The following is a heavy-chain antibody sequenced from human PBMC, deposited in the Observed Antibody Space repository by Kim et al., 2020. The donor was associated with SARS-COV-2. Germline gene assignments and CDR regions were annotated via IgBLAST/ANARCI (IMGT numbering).Heavy chain of an antibody. J-gene: IGHJ4*02. V-gene: IGHV3-64D*06. D-gene: IGHD6-13*01. CDR1: GFTFSSYA. CDR2: ISSNGGST. CDR3: VKDLISSSSSWYVSDY. Sequence: GGSLRLSCSASGFTFSSYAMHWVRQAPGKGLEYVSAISSNGGSTYYADSVKGRFTISRDNSKNTLYLQMSSLRAEDTAVYYCVKDLISSSSSWYVSDYWGQGTLVTVSS.